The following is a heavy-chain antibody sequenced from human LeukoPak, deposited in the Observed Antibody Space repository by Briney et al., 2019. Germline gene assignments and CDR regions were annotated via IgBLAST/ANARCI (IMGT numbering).Heavy chain of an antibody. D-gene: IGHD6-19*01. V-gene: IGHV1-69*01. CDR2: IIPILGTP. J-gene: IGHJ5*02. CDR3: AREGHTSSRGWFVP. CDR1: GYTFNNYA. Sequence: SVKVSCKASGYTFNNYAISWLRQAPGQGLEWMGGIIPILGTPNYAQKFQGRVTITADESTSTTHMELRSLRSDDAAVYYCAREGHTSSRGWFVPWGQGTLVTVSS.